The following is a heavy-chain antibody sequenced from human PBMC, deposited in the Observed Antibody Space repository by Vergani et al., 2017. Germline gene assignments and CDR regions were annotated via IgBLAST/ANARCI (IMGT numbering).Heavy chain of an antibody. Sequence: QVQLVESGGGVVQPGRSLRLSCAASGFTFSSYGMHWVRQAPGKGLEWVAVIWYDGSNKYYADSVKGRFTISSDNSKNTMYLQMNSLRAEDTAVYYCARDPDNCSGGSCYDAEDFQHWGQGTLVTVSS. J-gene: IGHJ1*01. V-gene: IGHV3-33*01. D-gene: IGHD2-15*01. CDR3: ARDPDNCSGGSCYDAEDFQH. CDR1: GFTFSSYG. CDR2: IWYDGSNK.